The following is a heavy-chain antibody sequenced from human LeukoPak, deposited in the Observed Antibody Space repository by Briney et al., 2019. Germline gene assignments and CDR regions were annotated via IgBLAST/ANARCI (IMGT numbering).Heavy chain of an antibody. V-gene: IGHV3-20*04. CDR2: INWNGGST. D-gene: IGHD3-22*01. CDR3: ARDLSGDDSPSGGY. J-gene: IGHJ4*02. CDR1: GFTFDDYG. Sequence: PGRSLRLSCAASGFTFDDYGMSWVRQAPGKGLEWVSGINWNGGSTGYADSVKGRFTISRDNAKNSLYLQMNSPRAEDTALYYCARDLSGDDSPSGGYWGQGTLVTVSS.